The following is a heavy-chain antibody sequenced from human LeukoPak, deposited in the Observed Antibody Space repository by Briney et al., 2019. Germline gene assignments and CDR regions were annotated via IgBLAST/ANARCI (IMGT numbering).Heavy chain of an antibody. Sequence: ASVKVSCKASGYTFTSYDINWVRQATGQGLERMGWMNPNSGNTGYAQKFQGRVTMTRNTSISTAYMELSSLRSEDTAVCYCARGVVVVPAAMGEYYYYYMDVWGKGTTVTVSS. CDR1: GYTFTSYD. V-gene: IGHV1-8*01. D-gene: IGHD2-2*01. J-gene: IGHJ6*03. CDR3: ARGVVVVPAAMGEYYYYYMDV. CDR2: MNPNSGNT.